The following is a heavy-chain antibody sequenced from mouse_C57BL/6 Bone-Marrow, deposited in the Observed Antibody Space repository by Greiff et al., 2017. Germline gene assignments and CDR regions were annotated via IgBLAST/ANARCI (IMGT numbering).Heavy chain of an antibody. CDR1: GYTFTSYW. Sequence: QVQLQQPGAELVKPGASVKMSCKASGYTFTSYWITWVKPRPGQGLAWIGDIYPTRGLTNYNEKFKSKAILTVDTASNSAYMQLSSLTSEDSAVFYWARSGPLGRSFDYWGQGTTLTVSS. D-gene: IGHD4-1*01. V-gene: IGHV1-55*01. J-gene: IGHJ2*01. CDR3: ARSGPLGRSFDY. CDR2: IYPTRGLT.